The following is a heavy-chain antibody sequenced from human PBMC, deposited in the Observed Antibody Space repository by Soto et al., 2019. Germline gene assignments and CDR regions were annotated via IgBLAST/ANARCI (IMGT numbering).Heavy chain of an antibody. V-gene: IGHV4-31*03. CDR1: GGSISSAAYY. J-gene: IGHJ4*02. CDR3: AREYTYGSNFFDC. D-gene: IGHD5-18*01. CDR2: ISHSGST. Sequence: QVQLQESGPGLVKPSQTLSLTCTVSGGSISSAAYYWSWIRQHPGKGLEWIGYISHSGSTYYTPSLKSRGIISADTSKNQFSLNLPSVTAADTAVYYCAREYTYGSNFFDCWGQGALVTVSS.